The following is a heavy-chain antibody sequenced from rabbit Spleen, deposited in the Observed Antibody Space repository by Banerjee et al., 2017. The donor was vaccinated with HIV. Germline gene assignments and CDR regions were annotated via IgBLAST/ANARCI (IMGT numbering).Heavy chain of an antibody. CDR3: ARDSGTSFSSYGMDL. CDR2: IDGSSGST. Sequence: QSLEESGGDLVKPGASLTLTCIASGVSFSVNSYMCWVRQAPGKGLEWIACIDGSSGSTYYASWARGRLTISKTSSTTVTLQMTSLTAADTATYFCARDSGTSFSSYGMDLWGPGTLVTVS. J-gene: IGHJ6*01. CDR1: GVSFSVNSY. V-gene: IGHV1S40*01. D-gene: IGHD8-1*01.